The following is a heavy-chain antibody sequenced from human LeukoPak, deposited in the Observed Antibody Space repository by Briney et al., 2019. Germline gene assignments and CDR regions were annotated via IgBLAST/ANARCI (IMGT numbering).Heavy chain of an antibody. CDR2: INGGGGYQ. CDR1: GFTFSNYW. CDR3: VRDWDHFAFDS. D-gene: IGHD1-26*01. J-gene: IGHJ5*01. V-gene: IGHV3-74*01. Sequence: GGSLRLSCAASGFTFSNYWMPWVRQVPGTGMVWVSRINGGGGYQNYADSVKGRFTISRDSAKNTQYLQMVSLRAEDTAVYYCVRDWDHFAFDSWGQGALVSVSS.